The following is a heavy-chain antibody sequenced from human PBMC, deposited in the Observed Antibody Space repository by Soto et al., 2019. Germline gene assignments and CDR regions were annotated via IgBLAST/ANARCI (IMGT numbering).Heavy chain of an antibody. CDR3: ATLPPRIVVVMTDLPT. CDR2: IYHTGTT. Sequence: PSETLSLTCFVSGASISRTYWWSWVRQTPGKRLEWIGQIYHTGTTSYNPSIKNRVTISLDKSNNQFSLRLTSMTAADTAVYYCATLPPRIVVVMTDLPTWGQGTLVTVSS. CDR1: GASISRTYW. J-gene: IGHJ5*02. V-gene: IGHV4-4*02. D-gene: IGHD2-15*01.